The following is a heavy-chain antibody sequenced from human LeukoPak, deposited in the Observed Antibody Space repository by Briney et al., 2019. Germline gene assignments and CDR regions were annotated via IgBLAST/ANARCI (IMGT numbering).Heavy chain of an antibody. V-gene: IGHV4-61*01. J-gene: IGHJ4*02. D-gene: IGHD3-10*01. CDR3: AGSMVRGVIITFDY. Sequence: SETLSLTCTVSGASVSGSPYYWGWVRQPPGKGLEWIGNIYYSGSTNYNPSLKSRVTISVDTSKNQFSLKLSSVTAADTAVYYCAGSMVRGVIITFDYWGQGTLVTVSS. CDR1: GASVSGSPYY. CDR2: IYYSGST.